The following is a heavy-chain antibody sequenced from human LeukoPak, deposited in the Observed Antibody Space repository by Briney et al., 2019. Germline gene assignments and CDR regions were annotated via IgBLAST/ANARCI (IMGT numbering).Heavy chain of an antibody. CDR2: VNPNSGDT. CDR1: GYSFNIYE. CDR3: SRGPRFDP. Sequence: ASVKVSCETSGYSFNIYEINWVRQATGQGLEWMGWVNPNSGDTDYQGRLTMTRNTSISTAYMELSGLRLEDTAVYYCSRGPRFDPWGQGTQVTVSS. J-gene: IGHJ5*02. V-gene: IGHV1-8*01.